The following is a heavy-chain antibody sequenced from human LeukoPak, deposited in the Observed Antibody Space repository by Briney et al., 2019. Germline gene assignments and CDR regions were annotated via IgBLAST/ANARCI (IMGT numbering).Heavy chain of an antibody. Sequence: GRSLRLSCAASGFTFSSYGMHWVRQAPGKGLEWVAVIWYDGSNKYYADSVKGRFTISRDNSKNTLYLQMNSLRAEDTAVYYCATSKTGTIPRLDYWGQGTLVTVSS. D-gene: IGHD1-1*01. CDR1: GFTFSSYG. CDR3: ATSKTGTIPRLDY. CDR2: IWYDGSNK. J-gene: IGHJ4*02. V-gene: IGHV3-33*01.